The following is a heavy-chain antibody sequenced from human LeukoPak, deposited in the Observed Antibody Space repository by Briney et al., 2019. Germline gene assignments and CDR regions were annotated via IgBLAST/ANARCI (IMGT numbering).Heavy chain of an antibody. CDR2: ISGSGGTT. CDR3: AKRGVVIRVILVGFHKEAYYFDS. D-gene: IGHD3-22*01. J-gene: IGHJ4*02. CDR1: GITLSNYG. V-gene: IGHV3-23*01. Sequence: GGSLRLSCAVSGITLSNYGMSWVRQAPGKGLEWVAGISGSGGTTKYADFVKGRFTISRDSPKNTLYLQMNSLRAEDTAVYFCAKRGVVIRVILVGFHKEAYYFDSWGQGALVTVSS.